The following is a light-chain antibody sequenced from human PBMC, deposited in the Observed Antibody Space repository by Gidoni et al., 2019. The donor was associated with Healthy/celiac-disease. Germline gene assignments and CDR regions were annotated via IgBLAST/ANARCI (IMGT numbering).Light chain of an antibody. Sequence: EILMSQSPATLPVSPGERATLSCRASQSVSSNLAWYQQKPGQAPRILIHGASTRVTGIPARLSGSGSGTEFTLTISSMQSEDFAVYYCQQYNNWPPVTFGQGTKVEIK. V-gene: IGKV3-15*01. CDR2: GAS. CDR1: QSVSSN. J-gene: IGKJ1*01. CDR3: QQYNNWPPVT.